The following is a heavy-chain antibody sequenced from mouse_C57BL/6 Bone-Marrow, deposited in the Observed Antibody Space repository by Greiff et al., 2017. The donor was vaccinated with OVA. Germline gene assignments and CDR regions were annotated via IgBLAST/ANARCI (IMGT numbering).Heavy chain of an antibody. D-gene: IGHD2-3*01. Sequence: QVQLKESGAELAKPGASVKLSCKASGYTFTSYWMHWVKQRPGQGLGWIGYINPSSGYTKYNQKFKDKATLTADKSSSTAYMQLSSLTYEDSAVYYCARGRWPAWFAYWGQGTLVTVSA. CDR2: INPSSGYT. CDR3: ARGRWPAWFAY. V-gene: IGHV1-7*01. J-gene: IGHJ3*01. CDR1: GYTFTSYW.